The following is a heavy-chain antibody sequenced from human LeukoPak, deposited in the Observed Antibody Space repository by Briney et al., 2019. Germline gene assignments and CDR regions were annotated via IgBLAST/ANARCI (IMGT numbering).Heavy chain of an antibody. J-gene: IGHJ6*02. CDR3: ARDTLGFWSGFYYYYGMDV. D-gene: IGHD3-3*01. CDR1: GFTVSSNY. CDR2: IYSGGST. V-gene: IGHV3-53*01. Sequence: GGSLRLSCAASGFTVSSNYMSWVRQAPGKGLEWVSVIYSGGSTYYADSVKGRFTISRDNSKNTLYLQMNSLRAEDTAVYYCARDTLGFWSGFYYYYGMDVWGQGTTVTVSS.